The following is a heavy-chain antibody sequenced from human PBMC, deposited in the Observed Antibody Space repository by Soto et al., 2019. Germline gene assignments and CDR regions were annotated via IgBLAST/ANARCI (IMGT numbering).Heavy chain of an antibody. D-gene: IGHD2-2*01. J-gene: IGHJ3*02. V-gene: IGHV3-66*01. CDR3: ASYCSSTSCFLTYYDILTGPAGAFDI. Sequence: GGSLRLSCAASGFTVSSNYMSWVRQAPGKGLEWVSVIYSGGSTYYADSVKGRFTISRDNSKNTLYLQMSSLRAEDTAVYYCASYCSSTSCFLTYYDILTGPAGAFDIWGQGTMVTVSS. CDR2: IYSGGST. CDR1: GFTVSSNY.